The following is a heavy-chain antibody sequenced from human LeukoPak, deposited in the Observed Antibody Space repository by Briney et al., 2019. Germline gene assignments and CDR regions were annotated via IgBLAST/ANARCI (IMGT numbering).Heavy chain of an antibody. J-gene: IGHJ4*02. CDR2: ISSSGSTM. CDR3: ASSSWYALDY. Sequence: GGSLRLSCAASGFTFSSYEMNWVRQAPGKGLEWISYISSSGSTMYYADSVKGRFTISRDNAKNSLYLQMNSLRAEDTAIYYCASSSWYALDYWGQGTLVTISS. D-gene: IGHD6-13*01. V-gene: IGHV3-48*03. CDR1: GFTFSSYE.